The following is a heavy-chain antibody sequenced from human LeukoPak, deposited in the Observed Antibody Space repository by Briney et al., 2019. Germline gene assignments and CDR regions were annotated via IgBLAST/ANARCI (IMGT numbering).Heavy chain of an antibody. V-gene: IGHV4-59*01. CDR2: IYYRGST. D-gene: IGHD6-6*01. J-gene: IGHJ4*02. CDR1: GGSISSYY. CDR3: ARVSARHFDY. Sequence: SETLSLTCTVSGGSISSYYWSWIRQPPGKGLEWIGYIYYRGSTNYNPSLKSRVTISVDTSKNQFSLKLSSVTAADTAVYYCARVSARHFDYWGQGTLVTVSS.